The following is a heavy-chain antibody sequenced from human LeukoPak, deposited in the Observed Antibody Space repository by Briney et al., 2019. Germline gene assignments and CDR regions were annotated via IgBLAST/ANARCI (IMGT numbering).Heavy chain of an antibody. CDR3: ARSNDYGDYRYFDL. V-gene: IGHV3-30*13. CDR1: GFTFSHFG. Sequence: GGSLRLSCAASGFTFSHFGMHWVRQAPGKGLEWVTAISYDGNDKYYADSVKGRFSISRDNSRNRMYLQMSSLRPEDTAVYYCARSNDYGDYRYFDLWGRGTLVTVFS. J-gene: IGHJ2*01. D-gene: IGHD4-17*01. CDR2: ISYDGNDK.